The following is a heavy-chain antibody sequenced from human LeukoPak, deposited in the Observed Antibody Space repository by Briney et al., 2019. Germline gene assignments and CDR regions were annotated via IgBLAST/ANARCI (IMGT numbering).Heavy chain of an antibody. V-gene: IGHV4-59*01. CDR2: IYYSGST. CDR1: GDSMSLYY. Sequence: SETLSLTCNVSGDSMSLYYWSWIRQPPEKGLEWIGYIYYSGSTNYNPSLKSRVTISVDTSKNQFSLKLSSVTAADTAVYYCARAGGIAVAGTGGAFDIWGQGTMVTVSS. D-gene: IGHD6-19*01. CDR3: ARAGGIAVAGTGGAFDI. J-gene: IGHJ3*02.